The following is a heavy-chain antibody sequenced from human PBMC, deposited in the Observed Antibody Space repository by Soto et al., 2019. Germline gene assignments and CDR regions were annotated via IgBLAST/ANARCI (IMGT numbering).Heavy chain of an antibody. CDR3: AKDRAIFGVATYGMDV. CDR1: GFTFSSYA. Sequence: HPGGSLRLSCAASGFTFSSYAMSWVRQAPGKGLEWVSAISGSGGSTYYADSVKGRFTISRDNSKNTLYLQMNSLRAEDTAVYYCAKDRAIFGVATYGMDVWGQGTTVTVSS. V-gene: IGHV3-23*01. J-gene: IGHJ6*02. D-gene: IGHD3-3*01. CDR2: ISGSGGST.